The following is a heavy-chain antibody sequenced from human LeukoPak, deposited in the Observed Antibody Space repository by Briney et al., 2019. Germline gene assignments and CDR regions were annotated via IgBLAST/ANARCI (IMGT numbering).Heavy chain of an antibody. D-gene: IGHD3-22*01. CDR2: INHSGST. V-gene: IGHV4-34*01. CDR1: GGSFSGYY. CDR3: ARGGTGSYYYDSSGYFGY. Sequence: SETLSLTCAVYGGSFSGYYWSWIRQPPGKGLEWIGEINHSGSTNYNPFLKSRVTISVDTSKNQFSLKLSSVTAADTAVYYCARGGTGSYYYDSSGYFGYWGQGTLVTVSS. J-gene: IGHJ4*02.